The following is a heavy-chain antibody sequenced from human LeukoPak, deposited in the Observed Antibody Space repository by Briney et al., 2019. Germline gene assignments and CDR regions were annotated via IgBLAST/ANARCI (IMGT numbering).Heavy chain of an antibody. V-gene: IGHV1-18*01. J-gene: IGHJ3*02. CDR2: ISAYNGNT. Sequence: ASVKVSCKASGYTFTSYGISWVRQAPGQGLEWMGWISAYNGNTNYAQKLQGGVTMTTDTSTSTAYMELRSLRSDDTAVYYCARVTVDYYDSRGAFDIWGQGTMVTVSS. D-gene: IGHD3-22*01. CDR3: ARVTVDYYDSRGAFDI. CDR1: GYTFTSYG.